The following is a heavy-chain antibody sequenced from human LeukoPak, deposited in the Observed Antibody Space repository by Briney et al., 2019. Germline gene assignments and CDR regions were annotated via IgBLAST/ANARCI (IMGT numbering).Heavy chain of an antibody. J-gene: IGHJ4*02. D-gene: IGHD6-6*01. V-gene: IGHV3-23*01. CDR3: AKRVPYSSSSVYFDF. CDR2: ITDSGSST. CDR1: GFTFSSYG. Sequence: GVSLRLSCAASGFTFSSYGMIWVRQAPGMRREGVSAITDSGSSTYYADSVKGRFTISRDNSKNTLYLEMNSLRAEDTALYYCAKRVPYSSSSVYFDFWGQGTLVTVSS.